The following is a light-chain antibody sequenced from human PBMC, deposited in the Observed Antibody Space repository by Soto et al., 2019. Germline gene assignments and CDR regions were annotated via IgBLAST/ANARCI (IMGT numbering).Light chain of an antibody. J-gene: IGKJ1*01. Sequence: DIQMTQSPSTLSGSVGDRVTITCRASQTLSSWLAWYQQKPGKAPKLLIYKASTLKSGVPSRFSGSGSGTEFTLTISSLQPDDFATYYCQHYNSYSEAFGQGTKVEIK. CDR2: KAS. CDR1: QTLSSW. V-gene: IGKV1-5*03. CDR3: QHYNSYSEA.